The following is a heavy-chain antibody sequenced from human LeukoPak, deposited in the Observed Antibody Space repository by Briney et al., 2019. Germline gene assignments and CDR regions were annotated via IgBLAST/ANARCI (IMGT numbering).Heavy chain of an antibody. D-gene: IGHD3-10*01. V-gene: IGHV1-18*01. CDR1: GYTFTSYG. Sequence: ASVKVSCTASGYTFTSYGISCVRQAPGQGLEWMGWISAYNGNTNYAQKLQGRVTMTTDTSTNTAYMELSSLRSEDTAVYYCATDSDYGSGSLNWFDPWGQGTLVTVSS. CDR3: ATDSDYGSGSLNWFDP. CDR2: ISAYNGNT. J-gene: IGHJ5*02.